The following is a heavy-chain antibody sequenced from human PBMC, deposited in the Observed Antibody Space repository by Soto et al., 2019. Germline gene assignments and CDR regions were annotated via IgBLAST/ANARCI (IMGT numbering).Heavy chain of an antibody. CDR3: ARVLAMGYYDSSGYGMDV. CDR2: IYYSGST. J-gene: IGHJ6*02. D-gene: IGHD3-22*01. Sequence: SEPLSLTCTVSGGSISSYYWSWIRQPPGKGLEWIGYIYYSGSTNYNPSLKSRVTISVDTSKNQFSLKLSSVTAADTAVYYCARVLAMGYYDSSGYGMDVWGQGTTVTVSS. V-gene: IGHV4-59*01. CDR1: GGSISSYY.